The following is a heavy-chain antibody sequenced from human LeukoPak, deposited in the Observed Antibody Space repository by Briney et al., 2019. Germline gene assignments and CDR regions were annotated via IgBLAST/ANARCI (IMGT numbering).Heavy chain of an antibody. V-gene: IGHV3-15*01. J-gene: IGHJ4*02. CDR1: GFTFSNYW. D-gene: IGHD2-21*01. CDR3: LWWDY. CDR2: IKSNSDGGTT. Sequence: MPGGSLRLSCAASGFTFSNYWMSWVRQAPGKGLEWVGRIKSNSDGGTTDYAASVKGRFTISRDDSKNTVYLQMNSLKTEDTAVYYCLWWDYWGQGTLVTVSS.